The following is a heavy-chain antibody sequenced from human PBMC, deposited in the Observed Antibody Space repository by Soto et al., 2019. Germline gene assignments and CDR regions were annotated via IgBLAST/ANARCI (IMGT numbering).Heavy chain of an antibody. CDR2: IYYSGST. J-gene: IGHJ4*02. CDR3: ARSIVATILANYFDY. Sequence: SETLSLTCTVSGGSISSSSYYWGWIRQPPGKGLEWIGSIYYSGSTYYNPSLKSRVTISVDTSKNQFSLKLSSVTAADTAVYYCARSIVATILANYFDYWGQGTLVTVSS. CDR1: GGSISSSSYY. V-gene: IGHV4-39*01. D-gene: IGHD5-12*01.